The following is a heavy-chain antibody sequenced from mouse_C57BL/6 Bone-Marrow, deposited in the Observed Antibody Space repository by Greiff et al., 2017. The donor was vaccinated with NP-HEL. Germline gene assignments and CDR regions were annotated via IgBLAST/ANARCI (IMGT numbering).Heavy chain of an antibody. CDR3: ARRLYFDV. CDR1: GFTFSSYG. J-gene: IGHJ1*03. CDR2: ISSGGSYT. V-gene: IGHV5-6*02. Sequence: EVKLQESGGDLVKPGGSLKLSCAASGFTFSSYGMSWVRQTPDKRLEWVATISSGGSYTYYPDSVKGRFTISRDNAKNTLYLQMSSLKSEDTAMYYCARRLYFDVWGTGTTVTVSS.